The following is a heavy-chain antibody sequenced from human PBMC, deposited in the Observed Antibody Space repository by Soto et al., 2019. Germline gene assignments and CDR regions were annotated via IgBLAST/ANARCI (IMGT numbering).Heavy chain of an antibody. Sequence: EVQLLESGGGLVQPGGSLRLSCAASGFTFSSYAMSWVRQAPGKGLEWVSAISGSGFGTYYADSVKGRFTISRDNSKNTLYLQMNSLRAEDTAVYYCAKGGPDFVVVTATTNNWFDPWGQGTLVTVSS. CDR2: ISGSGFGT. CDR1: GFTFSSYA. D-gene: IGHD2-21*02. J-gene: IGHJ5*02. CDR3: AKGGPDFVVVTATTNNWFDP. V-gene: IGHV3-23*01.